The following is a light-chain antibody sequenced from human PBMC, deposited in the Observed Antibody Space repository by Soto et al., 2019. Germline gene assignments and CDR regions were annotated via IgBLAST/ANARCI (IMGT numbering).Light chain of an antibody. Sequence: ALTQPASVSGSPGQSITISCTGTSSDVGAYNYVSWYQQHPGKAPKLMIYEVSHRPSGVSNRFSGSKSGNTASLTISGLQAEDEADYYCSSYTSSSTLVFATGTKVTVL. J-gene: IGLJ1*01. CDR3: SSYTSSSTLV. V-gene: IGLV2-14*01. CDR1: SSDVGAYNY. CDR2: EVS.